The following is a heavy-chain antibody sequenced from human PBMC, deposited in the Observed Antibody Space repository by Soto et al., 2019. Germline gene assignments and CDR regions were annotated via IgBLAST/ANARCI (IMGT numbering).Heavy chain of an antibody. J-gene: IGHJ5*02. Sequence: GGSLRLSCAASGFTFSSYGMHWVRQAPGKGLEWVAVISYDGSNKYYADSVKGRFTISRDNSKNTLYLQMNSLRAEDTAVYYCAKAWTIGYCSSTSCPFDPWGQGTLVTVSS. CDR3: AKAWTIGYCSSTSCPFDP. D-gene: IGHD2-2*03. CDR1: GFTFSSYG. V-gene: IGHV3-30*18. CDR2: ISYDGSNK.